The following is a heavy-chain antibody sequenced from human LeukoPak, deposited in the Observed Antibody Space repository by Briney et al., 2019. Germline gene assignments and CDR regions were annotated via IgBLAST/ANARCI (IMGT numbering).Heavy chain of an antibody. CDR1: GGSINNSSYY. CDR3: ARVGIQLWLEYFDY. D-gene: IGHD5-18*01. J-gene: IGHJ4*02. CDR2: IYYSGST. Sequence: ASETLSLTCTVSGGSINNSSYYWGWIRQPPGKGLEWIGSIYYSGSTYYNPSLKSRVTISVDTSKSQFSLKLSSVTAADTAVYYCARVGIQLWLEYFDYWGQGTLVTVSS. V-gene: IGHV4-39*07.